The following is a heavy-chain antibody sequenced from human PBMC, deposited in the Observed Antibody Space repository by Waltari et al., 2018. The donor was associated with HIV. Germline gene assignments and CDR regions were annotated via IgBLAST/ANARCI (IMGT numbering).Heavy chain of an antibody. V-gene: IGHV4-59*11. Sequence: QVQLQESGPGLVKPSQTLSLTCSVSDDSISSHFWSWIRQPPGKGLEWVGYISYSGRPNYNPSLKSRVAISVDTSKNQFSLKLSSVTAADAAIYYCAGGGDPAIPYGPPFDFWGQGSLVTVSS. CDR1: DDSISSHF. CDR2: ISYSGRP. CDR3: AGGGDPAIPYGPPFDF. D-gene: IGHD2-2*02. J-gene: IGHJ4*02.